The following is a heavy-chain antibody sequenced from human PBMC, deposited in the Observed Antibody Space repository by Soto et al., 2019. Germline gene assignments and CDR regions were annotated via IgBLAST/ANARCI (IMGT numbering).Heavy chain of an antibody. CDR2: ISSDGSNE. CDR1: GFTFSTYD. V-gene: IGHV3-30*18. Sequence: QVQLVESGGGVVQPGRSLRLSCAASGFTFSTYDMHWVRQAPGKGLEWVAVISSDGSNEYYADSVKGRFTISRDNSKNTLYVQMNSLRAEDTAVYYCAKDLGESSADDGADYWGQGTLVTVSS. D-gene: IGHD4-17*01. CDR3: AKDLGESSADDGADY. J-gene: IGHJ4*02.